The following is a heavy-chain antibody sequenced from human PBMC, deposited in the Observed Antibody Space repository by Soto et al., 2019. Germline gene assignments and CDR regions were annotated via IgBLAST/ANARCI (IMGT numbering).Heavy chain of an antibody. D-gene: IGHD3-22*01. CDR1: GGSISSGDYY. CDR2: IYYSGST. Sequence: PSETLSLTCTVSGGSISSGDYYWSWIRQPPGKGLEWIGYIYYSGSTYYNPSLKSRVTISVDTSKNQFSLRLSSVTAADTAVYYCARAEYYYDSSGYPDYWGQGTLVTVSS. J-gene: IGHJ4*02. V-gene: IGHV4-30-4*01. CDR3: ARAEYYYDSSGYPDY.